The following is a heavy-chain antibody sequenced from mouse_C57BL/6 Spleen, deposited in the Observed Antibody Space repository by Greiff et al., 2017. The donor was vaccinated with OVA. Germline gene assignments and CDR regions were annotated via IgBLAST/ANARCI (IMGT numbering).Heavy chain of an antibody. Sequence: QVQLQQSGAELVKPGASVKLSCKASGYTFTSYWMHWVQQRPGRGLEWIGWIDPNSGGTKYNEKFKSKATLTVDKPSSTAYMQLSSLTSEDSAVYYCARDGYYGGYAMDYWGQGTSVTVSS. CDR3: ARDGYYGGYAMDY. J-gene: IGHJ4*01. D-gene: IGHD2-3*01. CDR1: GYTFTSYW. V-gene: IGHV1-72*01. CDR2: IDPNSGGT.